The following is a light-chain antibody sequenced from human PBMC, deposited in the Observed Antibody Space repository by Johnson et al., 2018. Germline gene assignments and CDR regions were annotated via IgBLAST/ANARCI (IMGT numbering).Light chain of an antibody. V-gene: IGLV1-51*02. J-gene: IGLJ1*01. CDR3: GTWDSSLSAENV. Sequence: QSVLTQPPSVSAAPGQKVTISCSGSSSNIGNNYVSWYQQLPGTAPKLLIYENNKRPSGIPDRFSGSKSGTSATLGITGLQTGDEADYYCGTWDSSLSAENVFGTGTKGTVL. CDR2: ENN. CDR1: SSNIGNNY.